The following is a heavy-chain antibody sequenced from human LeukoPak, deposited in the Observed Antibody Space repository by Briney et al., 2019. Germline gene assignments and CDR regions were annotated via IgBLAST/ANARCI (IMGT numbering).Heavy chain of an antibody. V-gene: IGHV1-8*03. CDR1: GYTFISQD. CDR2: MNPNSGNT. CDR3: ARGVGAATNYFDY. Sequence: EASVKVSCQASGYTFISQDIYWVRQATGQGLEWMGWMNPNSGNTGYAHKFQGRVTFTRNTSTSTAYMQLSSLRSEDTAVYYCARGVGAATNYFDYWGQGTLVNVSS. J-gene: IGHJ4*02. D-gene: IGHD1-26*01.